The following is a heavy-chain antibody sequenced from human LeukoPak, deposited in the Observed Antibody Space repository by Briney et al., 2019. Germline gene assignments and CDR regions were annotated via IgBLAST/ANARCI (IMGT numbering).Heavy chain of an antibody. CDR2: INHSGST. D-gene: IGHD2-21*02. V-gene: IGHV4-34*01. CDR3: ARVSVVVTVLFDY. CDR1: GGSFSGYY. Sequence: SETLSLTCAVYGGSFSGYYWSWIRQPPGKGLEWIGEINHSGSTNYNPSLKSRVTISVDTSKNQFSLKLSSVTAADTAVYYCARVSVVVTVLFDYWGQGTLVTVSS. J-gene: IGHJ4*02.